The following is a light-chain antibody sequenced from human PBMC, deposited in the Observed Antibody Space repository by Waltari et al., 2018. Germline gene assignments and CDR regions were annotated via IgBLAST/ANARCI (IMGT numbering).Light chain of an antibody. CDR3: QVWDSSTDHLV. CDR2: DDT. Sequence: YVVTQPPSVSVAPGETARITCGGDDIGSKSVHWYQQRPGQAPILVLYDDTDRPSGNPERFAGSNSGNTATLTLSWVEAGDEADYYCQVWDSSTDHLVFGGGTKLTVL. J-gene: IGLJ3*02. V-gene: IGLV3-21*02. CDR1: DIGSKS.